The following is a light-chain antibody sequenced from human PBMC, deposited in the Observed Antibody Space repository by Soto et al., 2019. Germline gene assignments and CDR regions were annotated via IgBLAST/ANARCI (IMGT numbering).Light chain of an antibody. V-gene: IGKV3D-15*01. J-gene: IGKJ1*01. CDR1: QSVSNN. CDR2: AAS. Sequence: VMTQSPATLSVSPGERATLSCRASQSVSNNLAWYQQKPGQAPRLLISAASTGAAGVPARFNAAGSGTVFTLTISSLQSEDFAIYYCQQYNTWPRTFGQATKVDIK. CDR3: QQYNTWPRT.